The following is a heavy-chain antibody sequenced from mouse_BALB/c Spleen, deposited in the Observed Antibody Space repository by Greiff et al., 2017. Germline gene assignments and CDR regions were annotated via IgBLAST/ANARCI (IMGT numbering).Heavy chain of an antibody. Sequence: EVQLQESGGGLVQPGGSRKLSCAASGFTFSSFGMHWVRQAPEKGLEWVAYISSGSSTIYYADTVKGRFTISRDNPKNTLFLQMTSLRSEDTAMYYCARYPFAYWGQGTLVTVSA. CDR3: ARYPFAY. J-gene: IGHJ3*01. V-gene: IGHV5-17*02. CDR1: GFTFSSFG. CDR2: ISSGSSTI.